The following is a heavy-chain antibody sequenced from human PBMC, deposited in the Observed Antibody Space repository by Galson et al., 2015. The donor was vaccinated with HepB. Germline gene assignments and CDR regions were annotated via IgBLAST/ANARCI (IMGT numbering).Heavy chain of an antibody. CDR1: GFTFSSYS. CDR2: ISSSSSTI. V-gene: IGHV3-48*04. CDR3: ARSDYGDLYWYFDL. J-gene: IGHJ2*01. Sequence: SLRLSCAASGFTFSSYSMNWVRQAPGKGLEWVSYISSSSSTIYYADSVKGRFTISRDNAKNSLYLQMNSLRAEDTAVYYCARSDYGDLYWYFDLWGRGTLVTVSS. D-gene: IGHD4-17*01.